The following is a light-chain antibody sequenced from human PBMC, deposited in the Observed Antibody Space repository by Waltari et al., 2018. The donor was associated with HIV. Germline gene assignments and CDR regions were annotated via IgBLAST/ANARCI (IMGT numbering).Light chain of an antibody. CDR3: AAWDDSLGGRGL. V-gene: IGLV1-47*01. CDR1: SSNIGSNY. Sequence: QSVLTQPPSATGTPGQRVTISCSGSSSNIGSNYVHWYQQLPGTTPKLPIYRNKQLPAGLPDRFSASKSGNSASLAIRGLRSEDEGDYYCAAWDDSLGGRGLFGGGTRLTVL. J-gene: IGLJ3*02. CDR2: RNK.